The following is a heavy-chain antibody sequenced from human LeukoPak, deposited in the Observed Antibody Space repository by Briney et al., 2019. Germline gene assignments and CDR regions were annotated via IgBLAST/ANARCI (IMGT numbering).Heavy chain of an antibody. Sequence: SETLSLTCTVSGGSISSGGHYWSWIRQHPGKGLEWIGYIYYSGSTYYNPSLKSRVTISVDTSKNQSSLKLSSVTAADTAVYYCARRRYYYDSSGYYPGHMDVWGQGTTVTVSS. CDR3: ARRRYYYDSSGYYPGHMDV. J-gene: IGHJ6*02. V-gene: IGHV4-61*08. CDR2: IYYSGST. D-gene: IGHD3-22*01. CDR1: GGSISSGGHY.